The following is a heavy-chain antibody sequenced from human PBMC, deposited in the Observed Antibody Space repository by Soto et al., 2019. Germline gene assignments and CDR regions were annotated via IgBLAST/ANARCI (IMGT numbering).Heavy chain of an antibody. CDR2: IIPIFGTA. Sequence: QVQLVQSGAEVKKPGSSVKVSCKASGGTFSSYAISWVRQAPGQGLEWMGGIIPIFGTANYAQKFQGRVTITASESTGTAYMELRSLRSEDTAVYYCARGATGNLGWFDPWGQGTLVTVSS. J-gene: IGHJ5*02. V-gene: IGHV1-69*01. D-gene: IGHD1-1*01. CDR3: ARGATGNLGWFDP. CDR1: GGTFSSYA.